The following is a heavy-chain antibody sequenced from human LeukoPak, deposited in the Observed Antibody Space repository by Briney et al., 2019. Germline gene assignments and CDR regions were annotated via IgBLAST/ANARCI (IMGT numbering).Heavy chain of an antibody. CDR3: ARGRFMVQPNYYYYCYGMDV. J-gene: IGHJ6*02. V-gene: IGHV1-8*01. Sequence: ASVKVSCKASGYTFTSYDINWARQATGQGLEWMGWMNPNSGNTGYAQKFQGRVTMTRNTSISTAYMELSSLRSEDTAVYYCARGRFMVQPNYYYYCYGMDVWGQGTTVTVSS. CDR2: MNPNSGNT. CDR1: GYTFTSYD. D-gene: IGHD1-1*01.